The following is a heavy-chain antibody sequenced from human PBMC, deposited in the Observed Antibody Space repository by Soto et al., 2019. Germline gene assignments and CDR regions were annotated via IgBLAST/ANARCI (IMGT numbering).Heavy chain of an antibody. V-gene: IGHV1-46*01. CDR1: GYTFTSYY. D-gene: IGHD6-6*01. CDR2: INPSGAST. CDR3: ARASLRAYSSSSGWFDP. J-gene: IGHJ5*02. Sequence: ASVKVSCKPSGYTFTSYYMHWVRQAPGQGLEWIGIINPSGASTSYAQKFQGRVTMNRETSTSTVYMELSSLRSEDTAVYYCARASLRAYSSSSGWFDPWGQGTLVTVSS.